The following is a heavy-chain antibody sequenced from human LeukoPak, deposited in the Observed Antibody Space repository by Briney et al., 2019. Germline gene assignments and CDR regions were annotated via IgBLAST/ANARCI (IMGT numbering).Heavy chain of an antibody. CDR2: ISAGGDTT. V-gene: IGHV3-23*01. J-gene: IGHJ2*01. CDR1: GFTFSSYV. D-gene: IGHD4-17*01. CDR3: AKDHGDHAKNWYFDL. Sequence: GGSLRLSCAASGFTFSSYVISWVRQAPGKGLERVSGISAGGDTTHYADSVRGRFTISRDNSKNTLYLQMNGLRAEDTAVYYCAKDHGDHAKNWYFDLWGRGTLVTVSS.